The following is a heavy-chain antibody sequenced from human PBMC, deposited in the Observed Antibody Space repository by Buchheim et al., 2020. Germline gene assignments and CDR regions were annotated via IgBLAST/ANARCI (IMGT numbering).Heavy chain of an antibody. CDR1: GGSISSYH. CDR3: ARGGINWFDP. V-gene: IGHV4-59*01. CDR2: FFYSGST. Sequence: QVQLQESGPGLVKPSETLSLTCSVSGGSISSYHWSWIRQPPGKGLEWIGYFFYSGSTNYNPSLKSRVTISVDTSKNQFSLQLSSVTAADTAVYYCARGGINWFDPWGQGTL. J-gene: IGHJ5*02.